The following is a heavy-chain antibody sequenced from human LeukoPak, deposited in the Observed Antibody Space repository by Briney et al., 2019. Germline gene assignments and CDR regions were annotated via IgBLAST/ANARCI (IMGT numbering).Heavy chain of an antibody. D-gene: IGHD3-22*01. CDR1: GYSISSGYY. CDR2: IYHSGST. J-gene: IGHJ4*02. V-gene: IGHV4-38-2*02. Sequence: KCSETLSLTCTVSGYSISSGYYWGWIRQPPGKGLEWIGSIYHSGSTYYNPSLKSRVTISVDTSKNQFSLKLSSVTAADTAVYYCARVRGDYYDTYYYFDYWGQGTLVTVSS. CDR3: ARVRGDYYDTYYYFDY.